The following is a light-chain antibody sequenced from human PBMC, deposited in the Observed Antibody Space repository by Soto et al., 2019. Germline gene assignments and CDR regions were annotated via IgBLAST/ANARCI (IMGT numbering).Light chain of an antibody. CDR2: KTS. J-gene: IGKJ1*01. CDR1: QSITIW. Sequence: DIHMTQSPSTLSASVGDRVTITCRASQSITIWLAWYQQKPGKAPNLLIYKTSSLESGVPSRFSGSGSGTEVTLTISRLQPDDFATYSCQHWTDYSWTFGQGTKVEVK. CDR3: QHWTDYSWT. V-gene: IGKV1-5*03.